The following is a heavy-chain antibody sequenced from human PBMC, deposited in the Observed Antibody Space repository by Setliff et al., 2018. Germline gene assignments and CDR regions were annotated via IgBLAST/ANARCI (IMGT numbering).Heavy chain of an antibody. CDR3: AALPMEIYPIGPPHY. J-gene: IGHJ4*02. V-gene: IGHV4-38-2*01. CDR2: IHHSGST. CDR1: GYSISGAYY. D-gene: IGHD3-3*01. Sequence: LSLTCAVSGYSISGAYYWGWIRQPPGKGLEWIGNIHHSGSTYYNPSLKSRVTISLDTAKSQFSLKLTSLSAADTAVYYCAALPMEIYPIGPPHYWGQGTQVTVSS.